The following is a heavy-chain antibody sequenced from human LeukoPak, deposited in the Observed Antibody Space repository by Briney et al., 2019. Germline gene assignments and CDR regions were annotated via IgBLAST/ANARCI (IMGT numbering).Heavy chain of an antibody. J-gene: IGHJ4*02. D-gene: IGHD5-18*01. Sequence: GGSLRLSCAASGFTFSSYAMSWVRQAPGKGLEWVSAISGSGGSTYYADSVKGRLTISRDNSKNTLYLQMNSLRAEDTAVYYCAKDRRGYSYGYDFDYWGQGTLVTVSS. CDR1: GFTFSSYA. CDR2: ISGSGGST. CDR3: AKDRRGYSYGYDFDY. V-gene: IGHV3-23*01.